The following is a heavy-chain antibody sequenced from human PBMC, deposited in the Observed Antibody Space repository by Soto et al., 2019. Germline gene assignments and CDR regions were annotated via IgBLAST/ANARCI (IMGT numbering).Heavy chain of an antibody. CDR2: IKQDGSEK. D-gene: IGHD6-13*01. J-gene: IGHJ4*02. Sequence: EVQLVESGGGLVQPGGSLRLSCAASGFTFSSYWMSWVLQAPGKGLEWVANIKQDGSEKYYVDSVKGRFTISRDNAKNSLYLQMNSLRAEDTAVYYCARDRESIAAAGWVFWGQGTLVTVSS. CDR1: GFTFSSYW. CDR3: ARDRESIAAAGWVF. V-gene: IGHV3-7*05.